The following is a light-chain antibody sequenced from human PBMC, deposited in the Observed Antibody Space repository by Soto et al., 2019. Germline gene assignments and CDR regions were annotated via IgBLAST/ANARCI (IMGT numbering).Light chain of an antibody. CDR2: GNS. J-gene: IGLJ2*01. CDR3: SSYTSSSTV. Sequence: QSVLTQPPSVSGAPGQRVTISCTGSSSNIGAGYDVHWYQQRPGTAPKLLIFGNSNRPSGVPDRFSGSKSGTSASLAITGLQAEDEGDYYCSSYTSSSTVFGGGTKLTVL. V-gene: IGLV1-40*01. CDR1: SSNIGAGYD.